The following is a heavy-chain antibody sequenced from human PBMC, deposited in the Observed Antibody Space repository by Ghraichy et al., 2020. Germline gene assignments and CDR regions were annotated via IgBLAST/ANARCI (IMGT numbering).Heavy chain of an antibody. CDR2: IYTSGST. Sequence: SETLSLTCIVSGGSISSYYWSWIRQPAGKGLEWIGRIYTSGSTNYNPSLKSRVTMSVDTSKNQFSLKLSSVTAADTAVYYCARDCGYYYDSSGNRNNWFDPWGQGTLVTVSS. CDR3: ARDCGYYYDSSGNRNNWFDP. V-gene: IGHV4-4*07. D-gene: IGHD3-22*01. J-gene: IGHJ5*02. CDR1: GGSISSYY.